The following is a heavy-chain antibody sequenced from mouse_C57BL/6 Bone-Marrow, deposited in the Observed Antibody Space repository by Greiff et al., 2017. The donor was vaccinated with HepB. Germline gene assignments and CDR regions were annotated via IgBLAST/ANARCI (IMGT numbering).Heavy chain of an antibody. V-gene: IGHV5-6*01. CDR2: ISSGGSYT. CDR1: GFTFSSYG. J-gene: IGHJ3*01. CDR3: ARQGSAWFAY. Sequence: DVHLVESGGDLVKPGGSLKLSCAASGFTFSSYGMSWVRQTPDKRLECVATISSGGSYTYYPDSVKGRFTISRDNAKNTLYLQMSSLKSEDTAMYYCARQGSAWFAYWGQGTLVTVSA.